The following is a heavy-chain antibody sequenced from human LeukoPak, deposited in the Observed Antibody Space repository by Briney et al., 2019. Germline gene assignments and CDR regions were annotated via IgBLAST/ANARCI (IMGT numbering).Heavy chain of an antibody. D-gene: IGHD4-23*01. CDR1: GGSFTGHH. CDR2: VNHRGTT. V-gene: IGHV4-34*01. Sequence: SETLSLTCAVYGGSFTGHHWNWIRQSAGKGLEWVGEVNHRGTTNYNPSLKSRFTISVDTSKNQFFLKLTSLTAADTAVYYCARDPTTVVTLPYYFDFWGQGTLVTVSS. J-gene: IGHJ4*02. CDR3: ARDPTTVVTLPYYFDF.